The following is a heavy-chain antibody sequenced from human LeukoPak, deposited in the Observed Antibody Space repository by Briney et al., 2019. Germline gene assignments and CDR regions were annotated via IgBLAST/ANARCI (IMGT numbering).Heavy chain of an antibody. Sequence: ASVKVSCKASGYTFTSYGISWVRQAPGQGLEWMGWISAYNGNTNYAQKLPGRVTMTTNTSTSTAYMALRSLRSDDTAVYYCARDQAGPYYYGSGRPYGMDVWGQGTTVTVSS. CDR3: ARDQAGPYYYGSGRPYGMDV. CDR1: GYTFTSYG. CDR2: ISAYNGNT. J-gene: IGHJ6*02. V-gene: IGHV1-18*01. D-gene: IGHD3-10*01.